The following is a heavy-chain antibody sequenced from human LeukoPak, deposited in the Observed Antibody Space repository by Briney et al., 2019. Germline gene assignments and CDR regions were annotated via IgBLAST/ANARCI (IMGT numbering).Heavy chain of an antibody. Sequence: GGSLRLSCAGPGLTIRKHRVTWVRRAPGKGLQWVSSISSSSSYIYYTDSVKGRFTISRDNANNSPFLQMNSLRVEDSAVYFCARIRLGRSGAYYFYYGMDVWGQGTTVTVSS. V-gene: IGHV3-21*01. J-gene: IGHJ6*02. CDR1: GLTIRKHR. CDR3: ARIRLGRSGAYYFYYGMDV. CDR2: ISSSSSYI. D-gene: IGHD3-10*01.